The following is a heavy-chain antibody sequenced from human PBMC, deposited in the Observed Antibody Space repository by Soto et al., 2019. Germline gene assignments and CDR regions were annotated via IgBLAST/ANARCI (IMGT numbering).Heavy chain of an antibody. CDR3: ARVCPSFNIVATITKRGYYYYGMDV. CDR1: GYTFTSYG. J-gene: IGHJ6*02. D-gene: IGHD5-12*01. Sequence: ASVKVSCKASGYTFTSYGISWVRQAPGQGLEWMGWISAYNGNTNYAQKLQGRVTMTTGTSTSRAYMELRGLRSDDTAVYYCARVCPSFNIVATITKRGYYYYGMDVWGQGTTVTVSS. V-gene: IGHV1-18*01. CDR2: ISAYNGNT.